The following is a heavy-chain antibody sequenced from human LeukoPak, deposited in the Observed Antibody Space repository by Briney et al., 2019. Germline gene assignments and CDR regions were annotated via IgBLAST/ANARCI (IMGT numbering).Heavy chain of an antibody. CDR2: ISGSGGST. CDR1: GFTFSSYA. Sequence: PGGSLRLSCAASGFTFSSYAMSWVRQAPGKGLEWVSAISGSGGSTHYADSVKGRFTISRDNSKNTLYLQMNSLRAEDTAVYYCAKGVGTLWYYYVMDVWGQGTTVTVSS. D-gene: IGHD4-23*01. V-gene: IGHV3-23*01. J-gene: IGHJ6*02. CDR3: AKGVGTLWYYYVMDV.